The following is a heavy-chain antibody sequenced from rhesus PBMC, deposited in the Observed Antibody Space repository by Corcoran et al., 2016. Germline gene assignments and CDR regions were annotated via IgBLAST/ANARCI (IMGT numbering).Heavy chain of an antibody. J-gene: IGHJ5-2*02. CDR3: ARDEHSPGWALDV. V-gene: IGHV4-143*01. D-gene: IGHD6-31*01. CDR2: NNGKGGNT. Sequence: QVQLQESGPGVVKPSETLSLTCAVSGGSISVYSIWRWIRQPPGKGLEWIGENNGKGGNTNYNPSPKRRVTISKDASKNQFSLKMPSVTAADTALYYCARDEHSPGWALDVWGRGVLVTVSS. CDR1: GGSISVYSI.